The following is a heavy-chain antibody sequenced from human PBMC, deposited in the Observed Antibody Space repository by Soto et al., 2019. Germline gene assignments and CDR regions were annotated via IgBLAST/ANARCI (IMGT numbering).Heavy chain of an antibody. D-gene: IGHD2-8*01. CDR2: IIPIFGTA. J-gene: IGHJ4*02. Sequence: ASVKVSCKASGGTFSSYAISWVRQAPGQGLEWMGGIIPIFGTANYAQKFQGRVTITADESTSTAYMELSSLRSEDTAVYYCASFHCTNGVCYDFDYWGQGTLVTVSS. CDR1: GGTFSSYA. CDR3: ASFHCTNGVCYDFDY. V-gene: IGHV1-69*13.